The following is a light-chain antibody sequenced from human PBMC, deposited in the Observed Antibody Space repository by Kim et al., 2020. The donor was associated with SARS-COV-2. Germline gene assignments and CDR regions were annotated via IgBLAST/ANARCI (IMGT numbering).Light chain of an antibody. CDR1: NIGSES. J-gene: IGLJ2*01. CDR3: QVRDSSGDHPVI. V-gene: IGLV3-21*02. CDR2: SNV. Sequence: PGQTATSTCGGSNIGSESAHWYHQKPGQAPVLVVHSNVARPSGIPERFSGSTSGNTATLTIGRVEAVDEGDYYCQVRDSSGDHPVIFGGGTQLTVL.